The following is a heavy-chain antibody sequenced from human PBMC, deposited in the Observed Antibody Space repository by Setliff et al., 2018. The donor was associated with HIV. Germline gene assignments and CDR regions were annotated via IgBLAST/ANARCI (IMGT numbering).Heavy chain of an antibody. J-gene: IGHJ6*03. CDR1: GGSFSGYY. D-gene: IGHD1-1*01. Sequence: SETLSLTCGVYGGSFSGYYWSWIRQPPGKGLEWIGEINDSGSTNYNPSLKSRVTISVDTSKNQFSLKLSSVTAADTAVYYCARDVRINTNFRLYYYYMDVWGKGTTVTVS. V-gene: IGHV4-34*01. CDR2: INDSGST. CDR3: ARDVRINTNFRLYYYYMDV.